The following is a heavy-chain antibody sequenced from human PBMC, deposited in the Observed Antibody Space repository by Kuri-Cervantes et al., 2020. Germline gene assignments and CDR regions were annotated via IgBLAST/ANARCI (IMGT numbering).Heavy chain of an antibody. J-gene: IGHJ4*02. V-gene: IGHV5-51*01. Sequence: GESLKISCQASGYSFPSYWIGWVRQMPGKGLEWVGVIYPGDSDTRYSPSFQGQVTISADKSISTAYLQWSSLKASDTAKYYCARLLTSGCINGACAQHFEYWGQGTLVTVSS. CDR1: GYSFPSYW. CDR2: IYPGDSDT. CDR3: ARLLTSGCINGACAQHFEY. D-gene: IGHD2-8*01.